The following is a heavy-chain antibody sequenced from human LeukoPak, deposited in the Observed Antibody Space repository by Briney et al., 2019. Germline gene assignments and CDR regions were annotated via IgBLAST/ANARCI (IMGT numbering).Heavy chain of an antibody. CDR3: AKGLWMATAY. V-gene: IGHV4-34*01. CDR2: INHSGST. Sequence: PSETLSLTCAADGVSFSGYYWSWVRQPPGKGLEWIGEINHSGSTNYNPSLKSRVTISVDTSKTQFSLKLTSVTAADTAVYYCAKGLWMATAYWGQGTLVTVSS. J-gene: IGHJ4*02. CDR1: GVSFSGYY. D-gene: IGHD5-24*01.